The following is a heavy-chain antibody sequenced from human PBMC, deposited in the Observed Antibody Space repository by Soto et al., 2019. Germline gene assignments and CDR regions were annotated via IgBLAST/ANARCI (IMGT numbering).Heavy chain of an antibody. D-gene: IGHD3-10*01. CDR1: GGTFSSYT. CDR3: AREGRFGELPYYFDY. J-gene: IGHJ4*02. Sequence: QVQLVQSGAEVKKPGSSVKVSCKASGGTFSSYTISWVRQAPGQGLEWMGRIIPILGIANYAQKFQGRVTITADKSTSTAYMELSSLRSEDTAVYYCAREGRFGELPYYFDYWGQGTLVTVSS. CDR2: IIPILGIA. V-gene: IGHV1-69*08.